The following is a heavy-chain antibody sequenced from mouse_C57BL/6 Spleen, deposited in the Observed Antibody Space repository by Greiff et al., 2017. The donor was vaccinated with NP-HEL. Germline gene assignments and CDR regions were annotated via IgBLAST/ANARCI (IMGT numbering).Heavy chain of an antibody. CDR1: GYTFTSYG. D-gene: IGHD2-4*01. CDR3: ARTPIYYDYLYYFDY. Sequence: QVQLQQSGAELARPGASVKLSCKASGYTFTSYGISWVKQRTGQGLEWIGEIYPRSGNTYYNEKFKGKATLTADKSSSTAYMELRSLTSEDSAVYFCARTPIYYDYLYYFDYWGQGTTLTVSS. CDR2: IYPRSGNT. V-gene: IGHV1-81*01. J-gene: IGHJ2*01.